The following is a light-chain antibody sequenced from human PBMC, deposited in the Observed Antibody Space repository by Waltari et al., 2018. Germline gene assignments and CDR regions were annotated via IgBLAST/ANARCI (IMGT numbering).Light chain of an antibody. CDR2: KAS. V-gene: IGKV1-5*03. Sequence: DIQMTQSPSTLSASVGDRVTITCRASQGVGRWLAWYQQKAGKAPRCLLSKASNLESGVPARFSGSGSGTEFTLTISSLQPDDFATYYCQHYNSYSSWTFGQGTKVEIK. CDR3: QHYNSYSSWT. J-gene: IGKJ1*01. CDR1: QGVGRW.